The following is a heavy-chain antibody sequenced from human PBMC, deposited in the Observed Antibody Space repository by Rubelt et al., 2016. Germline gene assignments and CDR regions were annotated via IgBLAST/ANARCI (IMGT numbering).Heavy chain of an antibody. Sequence: QVQLVQSGAEVKKPGASVKVSCKASGYTFTSYYMHWVRQAPGQGLEWMGIINPSGGSTSYEQEIQGRGTMTRDTSTSTVYMELSSLRSEDTAVYYCARTKTVEMATIPLAYWGQGTLVTVSS. D-gene: IGHD5-24*01. V-gene: IGHV1-46*01. CDR2: INPSGGST. CDR1: GYTFTSYY. CDR3: ARTKTVEMATIPLAY. J-gene: IGHJ4*02.